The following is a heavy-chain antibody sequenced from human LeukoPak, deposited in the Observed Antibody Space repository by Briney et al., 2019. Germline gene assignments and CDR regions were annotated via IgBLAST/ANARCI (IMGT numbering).Heavy chain of an antibody. CDR3: ATGDVDSPMNLYY. CDR2: INWDGGST. D-gene: IGHD5-18*01. CDR1: GFILEEST. Sequence: GGSLRLSCAASGFILEESTLHWVRQAPGKGLEWVSLINWDGGSTYYAGSVKGRFTISRDNSKNSLYLQMNSLRPEDTALYYCATGDVDSPMNLYYWGQGTLVTVSS. V-gene: IGHV3-43*01. J-gene: IGHJ4*02.